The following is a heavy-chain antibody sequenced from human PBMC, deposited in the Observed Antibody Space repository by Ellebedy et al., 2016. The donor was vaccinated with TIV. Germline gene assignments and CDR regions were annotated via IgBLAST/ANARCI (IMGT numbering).Heavy chain of an antibody. CDR2: ISAYNANT. V-gene: IGHV1-18*01. Sequence: ASVKVSCXASGGTFSSYAISWVRQAPGQGLEWMGWISAYNANTDYAQIFQGRVTMTTDTSTSTAYMELRSLISDDTAVYYCARGWAYYGSGSHSGSYYYGMDVWGQGTTVTVSS. J-gene: IGHJ6*02. CDR3: ARGWAYYGSGSHSGSYYYGMDV. D-gene: IGHD3-10*01. CDR1: GGTFSSYA.